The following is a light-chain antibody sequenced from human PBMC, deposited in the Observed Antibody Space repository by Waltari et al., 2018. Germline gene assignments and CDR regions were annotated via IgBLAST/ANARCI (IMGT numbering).Light chain of an antibody. CDR2: WAS. V-gene: IGKV4-1*01. CDR3: QQYYSPFT. J-gene: IGKJ3*01. CDR1: QSVLYSANNRNY. Sequence: DIVMTQSPDSLTVSLGERAIINCKSSQSVLYSANNRNYLAWYQQKPGQPPKLLIFWASTRESGVPDRFSGSGSGTDFTLTISSLQAEDVAVYYCQQYYSPFTFGPGTKVDSK.